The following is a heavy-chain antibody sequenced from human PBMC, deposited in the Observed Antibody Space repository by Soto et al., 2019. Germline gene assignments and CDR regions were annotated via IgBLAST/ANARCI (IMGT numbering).Heavy chain of an antibody. V-gene: IGHV4-31*03. CDR1: GGSISSGGYY. J-gene: IGHJ4*02. Sequence: PSETLSLTCTVSGGSISSGGYYWSWIRQHPGTGLEWIGYIYYSGSTYYNPSLKSRVTISVDTSKNQFSLKLSSVTAADTAVYYCASTLDYGDYLRSDYWGQGTLVTVSS. CDR3: ASTLDYGDYLRSDY. D-gene: IGHD4-17*01. CDR2: IYYSGST.